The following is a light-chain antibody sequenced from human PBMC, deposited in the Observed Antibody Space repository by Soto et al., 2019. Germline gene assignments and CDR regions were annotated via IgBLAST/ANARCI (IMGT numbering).Light chain of an antibody. CDR1: QSVSIH. CDR2: DAS. J-gene: IGKJ5*01. CDR3: QQYEQWPIT. Sequence: EIVLTQSPATLSFSPGEGATLSCRASQSVSIHLAWYQQKHGQPPRLLIYDASNRATDIPARFSGSGSGTDFTITISSLEPEDFAVYYCQQYEQWPITFGQGTRLEIK. V-gene: IGKV3-11*01.